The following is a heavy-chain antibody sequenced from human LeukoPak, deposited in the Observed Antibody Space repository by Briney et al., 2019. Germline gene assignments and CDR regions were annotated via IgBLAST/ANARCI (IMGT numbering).Heavy chain of an antibody. V-gene: IGHV4-59*01. CDR1: GGSISSYY. CDR3: ASWVGAVFDY. Sequence: PSETLSLTCTVPGGSISSYYWSWIRQPPGKGLEWIGYIYYSGSTNYNPSLKSRVTISVDTSKNQFSLKLSSVTAADTAVYYCASWVGAVFDYWGQGTLVTVSS. CDR2: IYYSGST. D-gene: IGHD1-26*01. J-gene: IGHJ4*02.